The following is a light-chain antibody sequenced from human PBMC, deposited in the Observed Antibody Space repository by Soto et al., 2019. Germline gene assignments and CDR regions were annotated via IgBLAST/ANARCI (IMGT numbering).Light chain of an antibody. J-gene: IGKJ3*01. V-gene: IGKV1-39*01. CDR3: QQSYALTFA. CDR2: AAS. Sequence: DIQMTQSPSTLSASVGDRITISCRTSQSISRYLNWYQQKPGKAPKLLIHAASNLQRGVPSRFSGGGSGTDFAVTISSLEPEDFATYYCQQSYALTFAFGPGTTVDI. CDR1: QSISRY.